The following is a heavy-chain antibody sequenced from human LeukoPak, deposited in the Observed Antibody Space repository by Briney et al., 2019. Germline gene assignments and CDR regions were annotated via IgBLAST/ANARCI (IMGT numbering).Heavy chain of an antibody. CDR2: INWNGGST. D-gene: IGHD5-12*01. Sequence: GGSLRLSCAASGFTFDDYGMTWVRQAPGKGLEWVSGINWNGGSTGYADSVKGRFTISRDNAKNSLYLQMNSLRAEDTAVYYCARDYSGWSLDPWGQGTLVTVSS. CDR1: GFTFDDYG. CDR3: ARDYSGWSLDP. J-gene: IGHJ5*02. V-gene: IGHV3-20*04.